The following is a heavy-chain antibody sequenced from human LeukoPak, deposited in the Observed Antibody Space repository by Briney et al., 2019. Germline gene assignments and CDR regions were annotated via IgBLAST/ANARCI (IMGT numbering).Heavy chain of an antibody. CDR2: INPNSGGT. D-gene: IGHD4-17*01. J-gene: IGHJ6*03. CDR3: ARLYGDTIKYYYYYYMDV. CDR1: GYTFTGYY. Sequence: ASVKVSCKASGYTFTGYYMHWVRQAPGQGLEWMGWINPNSGGTNYAQKFQGRVTMTTDTSTSTAYMELRSLRSDDTAVYYCARLYGDTIKYYYYYYMDVWGKGTTVTVSS. V-gene: IGHV1-2*02.